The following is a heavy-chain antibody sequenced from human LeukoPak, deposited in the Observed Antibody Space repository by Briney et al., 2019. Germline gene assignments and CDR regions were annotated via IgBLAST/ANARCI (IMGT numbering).Heavy chain of an antibody. J-gene: IGHJ4*02. CDR3: ARIVVVPADGSDY. Sequence: GASVTVSFKASGYTFTSYYMHWVRQAPGQGLEWMGIINPSGGSTSYAQKFQGRVTMTRDMSTSTVYMELSSLRSEDTAVYYCARIVVVPADGSDYWGQGTLVTVSS. V-gene: IGHV1-46*01. CDR1: GYTFTSYY. CDR2: INPSGGST. D-gene: IGHD2-2*01.